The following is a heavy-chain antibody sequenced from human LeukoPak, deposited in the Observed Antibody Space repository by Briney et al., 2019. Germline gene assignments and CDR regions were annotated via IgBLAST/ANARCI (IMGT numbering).Heavy chain of an antibody. J-gene: IGHJ4*02. CDR3: ARHDNRAIVGAIGY. CDR1: GGSISSSSYY. V-gene: IGHV4-39*01. D-gene: IGHD1-26*01. Sequence: PSETLSLTCTVSGGSISSSSYYWGWIRQPPGKGLEWIGSIYYNGSTYYNPSLKSRVTISVDTSKNQFSLKLSSVTAADTAVYYCARHDNRAIVGAIGYWGQGTLVTVSS. CDR2: IYYNGST.